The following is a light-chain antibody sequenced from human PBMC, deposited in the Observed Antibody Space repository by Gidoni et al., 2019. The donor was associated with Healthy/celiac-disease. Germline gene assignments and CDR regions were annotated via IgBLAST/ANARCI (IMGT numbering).Light chain of an antibody. CDR2: GAS. CDR3: QQYKNWPPWT. Sequence: EIVMTQSPAPLSVSPGERATLSCRASQSVSSNVDWYQQKPGQAPRLLIYGASTRATGIPARFSGSGSGTEFTLTISSLQSEDFAVYECQQYKNWPPWTFGQGTKVEIK. CDR1: QSVSSN. J-gene: IGKJ1*01. V-gene: IGKV3-15*01.